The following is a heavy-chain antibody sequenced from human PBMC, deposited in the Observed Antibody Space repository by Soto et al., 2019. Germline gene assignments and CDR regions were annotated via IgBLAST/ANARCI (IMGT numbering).Heavy chain of an antibody. Sequence: EVQLVESGGGLVQPGGSLRLSCAASGFSFSSYWMSWVRQAPGKGLEWVASIKHDASEIYYVDSVKGRFSISRDNAKNSLYLQMNSLRAEYTAVYYCAREYSPFWGQGTMVTVSS. CDR1: GFSFSSYW. CDR3: AREYSPF. D-gene: IGHD5-18*01. CDR2: IKHDASEI. V-gene: IGHV3-7*01. J-gene: IGHJ3*01.